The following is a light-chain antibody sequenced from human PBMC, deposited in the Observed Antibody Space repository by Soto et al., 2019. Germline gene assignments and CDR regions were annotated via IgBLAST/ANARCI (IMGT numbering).Light chain of an antibody. CDR1: QSVSNY. V-gene: IGKV3-11*01. CDR3: QQHINRLS. CDR2: DAS. Sequence: EIVLTQSPATLSLSPGERATLSCRASQSVSNYLAWYQQKPGQAPRLLIYDASNRATGIPARFSGSGSGTDFTLTISTLEPEDFAVYYCQQHINRLSFGGRTKVDIK. J-gene: IGKJ4*01.